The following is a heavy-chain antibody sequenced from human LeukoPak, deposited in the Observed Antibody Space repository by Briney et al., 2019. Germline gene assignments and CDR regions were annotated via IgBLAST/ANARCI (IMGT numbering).Heavy chain of an antibody. CDR1: GGSFSGYY. J-gene: IGHJ1*01. CDR2: INHSGST. D-gene: IGHD6-19*01. V-gene: IGHV4-34*01. CDR3: ARARIAVAGRKYFQH. Sequence: PSETLSLTCAVYGGSFSGYYWSWIRQPPGKGLEWIGEINHSGSTNYNPSLKSRVTISVDTSKNQFSLKLSSVTAADTAVYYCARARIAVAGRKYFQHWGQGTLVTVSS.